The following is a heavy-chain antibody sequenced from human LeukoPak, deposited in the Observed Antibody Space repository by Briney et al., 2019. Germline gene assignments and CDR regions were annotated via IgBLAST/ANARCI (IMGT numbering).Heavy chain of an antibody. CDR1: GDSVSSGY. CDR3: AARGHRYFRD. Sequence: PSETLSLSCNVSGDSVSSGYWTWIRQSPGKGLEWIGFIYDSGVTDYNPSLKSRLIISLDTSKNHFSLNLRSVSAADTAIYFCAARGHRYFRDWGQGILVTVSS. CDR2: IYDSGVT. V-gene: IGHV4-4*09. J-gene: IGHJ1*01.